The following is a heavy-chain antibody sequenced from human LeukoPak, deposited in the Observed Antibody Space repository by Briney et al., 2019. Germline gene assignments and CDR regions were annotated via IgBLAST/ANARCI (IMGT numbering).Heavy chain of an antibody. Sequence: GGSLRLSCAASGFSFSSYGMHWVRQAPGKGLEWLTVISYGGNTIYYADSVKGRFTISRDNSKNTLYLQMNSLRIEDTAVYYCAKDLSVVGAHDSFDVWGQGTMVTASS. CDR1: GFSFSSYG. CDR2: ISYGGNTI. V-gene: IGHV3-30*18. D-gene: IGHD1-26*01. CDR3: AKDLSVVGAHDSFDV. J-gene: IGHJ3*01.